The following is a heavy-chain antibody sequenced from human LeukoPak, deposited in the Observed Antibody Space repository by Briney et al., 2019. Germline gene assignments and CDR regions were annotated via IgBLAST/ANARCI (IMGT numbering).Heavy chain of an antibody. V-gene: IGHV3-23*01. Sequence: GGSLRLSWAASGFTFSIYAMSWVRQAPGKGLEWVSGISGNSGSTYYADSVKGRFTISRDNSKNPLYPQMNSLRAEVTAVYYCVKDTLVIAAAGSYSDYWGQGTLVIVSS. CDR2: ISGNSGST. D-gene: IGHD6-13*01. CDR1: GFTFSIYA. CDR3: VKDTLVIAAAGSYSDY. J-gene: IGHJ4*02.